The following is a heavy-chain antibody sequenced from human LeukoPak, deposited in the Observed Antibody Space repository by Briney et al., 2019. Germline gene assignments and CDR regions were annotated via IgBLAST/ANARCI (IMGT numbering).Heavy chain of an antibody. CDR1: GFTFSSCA. V-gene: IGHV3-23*01. Sequence: GGSLRLSCAASGFTFSSCAMSWVRQAPGKGLEWVSAISGSGGSTYYADSVKGRFTISRDNSKNTLYLQMNSLRAEDTAVYYCAKDNELLWFGELLISYFDYWGQGTLVTVSS. D-gene: IGHD3-10*01. CDR3: AKDNELLWFGELLISYFDY. J-gene: IGHJ4*02. CDR2: ISGSGGST.